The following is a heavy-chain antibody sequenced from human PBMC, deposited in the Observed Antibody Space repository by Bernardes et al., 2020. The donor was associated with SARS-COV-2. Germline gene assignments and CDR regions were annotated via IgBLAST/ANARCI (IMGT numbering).Heavy chain of an antibody. D-gene: IGHD4-17*01. CDR2: IYPGDSDT. Sequence: GSLKISCKGSGYTFIDYWIGWVRQVPGKGLEWMGLIYPGDSDTRYSPSFQGQVTISADKFIRTAHLQWSSLKASDTAMYYCARGARDSTTVTTNYFDYWGQGTLVTVSS. V-gene: IGHV5-51*01. J-gene: IGHJ4*02. CDR1: GYTFIDYW. CDR3: ARGARDSTTVTTNYFDY.